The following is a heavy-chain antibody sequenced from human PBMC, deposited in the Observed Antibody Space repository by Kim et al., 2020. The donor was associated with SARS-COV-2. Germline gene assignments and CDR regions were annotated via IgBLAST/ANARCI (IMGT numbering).Heavy chain of an antibody. V-gene: IGHV1-8*01. CDR1: GYTFTSFD. Sequence: ASVKVSCKASGYTFTSFDISWVRQATGQGLEWMGRMNPKSGNRAYAQKFQGRVTLTRDTSTSTAYMELSSLRSEDTAVYYCALELEQFDYWGQGALVTVSS. D-gene: IGHD1-1*01. CDR3: ALELEQFDY. CDR2: MNPKSGNR. J-gene: IGHJ4*02.